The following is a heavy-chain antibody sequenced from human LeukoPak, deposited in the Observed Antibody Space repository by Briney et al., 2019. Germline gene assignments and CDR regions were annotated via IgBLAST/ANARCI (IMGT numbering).Heavy chain of an antibody. CDR1: GGSISSYY. CDR3: ARDADNWNSLDYFDY. Sequence: SETLSLTCTVSGGSISSYYWSWIRQPAGKGLEWIGRIYTNGSTNYNPSLKSRVTMSVDTSKNQFSLKLSSVTAADTAVYYCARDADNWNSLDYFDYWGQGTLVTVSS. V-gene: IGHV4-4*07. D-gene: IGHD1-7*01. CDR2: IYTNGST. J-gene: IGHJ4*02.